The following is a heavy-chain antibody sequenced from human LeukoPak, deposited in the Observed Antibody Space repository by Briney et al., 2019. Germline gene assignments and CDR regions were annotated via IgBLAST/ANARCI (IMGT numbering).Heavy chain of an antibody. CDR2: ISSSSSYI. Sequence: GGSLRLSCAASGFTFSSYSMNWVRQAPGKGLEWVSSISSSSSYIYYADSVKGRFTISRDNAKNLLYLQMNSLRAEDTAVYYCARSIAAAGIDYWGQGTLVTVSS. V-gene: IGHV3-21*01. CDR3: ARSIAAAGIDY. D-gene: IGHD6-13*01. J-gene: IGHJ4*02. CDR1: GFTFSSYS.